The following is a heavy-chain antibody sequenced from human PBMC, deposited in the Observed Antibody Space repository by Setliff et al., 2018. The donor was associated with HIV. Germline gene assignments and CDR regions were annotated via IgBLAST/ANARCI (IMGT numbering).Heavy chain of an antibody. CDR2: IYSGGDS. Sequence: GGSLRLSCAASGFSVSNYYMAWVRQAPGKGLEWVSTIYSGGDSYYADSVKGRFTISRDNAKNSLYLQMNSLRAEDTAVYYCARDGYSSSWYVDSYYMDVWGKGNTVTVSS. J-gene: IGHJ6*03. CDR3: ARDGYSSSWYVDSYYMDV. D-gene: IGHD6-13*01. V-gene: IGHV3-66*01. CDR1: GFSVSNYY.